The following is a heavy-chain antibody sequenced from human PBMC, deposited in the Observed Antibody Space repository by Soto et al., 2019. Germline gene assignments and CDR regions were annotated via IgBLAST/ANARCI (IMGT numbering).Heavy chain of an antibody. CDR3: ARVGYHYDSGGYPGH. J-gene: IGHJ4*02. V-gene: IGHV1-69*13. Sequence: ASVKVFFRASGGTFSSYAISWVRQAPGQWREWMGGIIPIFGTANYAQKFQGRVTITADESTSTAYMELSSLRSEDTAVYYCARVGYHYDSGGYPGHWGQGTLVTVSS. CDR2: IIPIFGTA. CDR1: GGTFSSYA. D-gene: IGHD3-22*01.